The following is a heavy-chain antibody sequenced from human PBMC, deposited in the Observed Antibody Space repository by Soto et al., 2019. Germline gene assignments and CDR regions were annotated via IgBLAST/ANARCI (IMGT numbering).Heavy chain of an antibody. CDR3: ARRGGDYYDSSGYYCLGY. V-gene: IGHV5-51*01. CDR2: IYPVDSDT. CDR1: GYSFTIYC. Sequence: PGESLKVSCMRSGYSFTIYCIGWVRQMPGKGLEWIVIIYPVDSDTSYSPSFQRQVTISADKSISTAYLQWSSLKSSETAMYSCARRGGDYYDSSGYYCLGYWGPGPLVTVSS. J-gene: IGHJ4*02. D-gene: IGHD3-22*01.